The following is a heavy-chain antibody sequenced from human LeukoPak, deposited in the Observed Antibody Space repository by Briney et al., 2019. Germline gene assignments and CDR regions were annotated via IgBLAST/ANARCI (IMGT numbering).Heavy chain of an antibody. CDR1: GYTFTGYY. V-gene: IGHV1-2*02. J-gene: IGHJ4*02. D-gene: IGHD1-1*01. CDR2: INPNSGGT. Sequence: ASVKVSCKASGYTFTGYYMHWVRQAPGQGLEWMGWINPNSGGTNYAQKFQGRVTMTRDTSISTAYMELSRLRSDDTAVYYCATFGSDTTSTFDYWGQGTLVTVSS. CDR3: ATFGSDTTSTFDY.